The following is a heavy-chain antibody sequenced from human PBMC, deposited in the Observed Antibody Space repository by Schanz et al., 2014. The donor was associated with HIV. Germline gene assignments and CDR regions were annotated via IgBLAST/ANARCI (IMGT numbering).Heavy chain of an antibody. CDR1: GDTFTGDF. V-gene: IGHV1-2*02. D-gene: IGHD1-26*01. CDR2: INPNSGGT. J-gene: IGHJ3*02. Sequence: QVQLVQSGAEVKKPGASVKVSCKASGDTFTGDFMHWMRQAPGQGLEWMGWINPNSGGTNYAQKFQGRVTMTRDTSISTAYMELSRLRSDDTAVYYCARGIVGATPAFDIWGQGTMVTVSS. CDR3: ARGIVGATPAFDI.